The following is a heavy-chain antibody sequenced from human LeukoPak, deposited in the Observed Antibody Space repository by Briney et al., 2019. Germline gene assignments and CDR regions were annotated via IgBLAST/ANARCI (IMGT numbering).Heavy chain of an antibody. CDR2: IYHSGST. D-gene: IGHD6-19*01. CDR1: GGSISSSNW. CDR3: ARELAVAGTGSWFDP. V-gene: IGHV4-4*02. Sequence: SGTLSLTCAVSGGSISSSNWWSWVRQPPGKGLEWIGEIYHSGSTDYNPSLKSRVTISVDKSKNQFSLKLSSVTAADTAVYYCARELAVAGTGSWFDPWGQGTLVTVSS. J-gene: IGHJ5*02.